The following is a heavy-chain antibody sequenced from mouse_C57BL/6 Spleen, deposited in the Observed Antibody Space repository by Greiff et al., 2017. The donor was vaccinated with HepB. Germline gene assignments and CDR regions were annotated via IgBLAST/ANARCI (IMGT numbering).Heavy chain of an antibody. CDR2: INPNNGGT. D-gene: IGHD4-1*01. CDR1: GYTFTDYN. V-gene: IGHV1-22*01. CDR3: ARGETGLFDY. J-gene: IGHJ2*01. Sequence: EVQRVESGPELVKPGASVKMSCKASGYTFTDYNMHWVKQSHGKSLEWIGYINPNNGGTSYNQKFKGKATLTVNKSSSTAYMELRSLTSEDSAVYYCARGETGLFDYWGQGTTLTVSS.